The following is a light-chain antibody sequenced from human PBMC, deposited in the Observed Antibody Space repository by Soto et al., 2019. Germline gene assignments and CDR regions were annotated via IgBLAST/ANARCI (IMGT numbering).Light chain of an antibody. J-gene: IGKJ5*01. CDR2: GTS. Sequence: EVVLTQSPVTLSLSPGERATLSCRASQSVSSYLAWYQQKPGQAPRLLIYGTSNRATGIPARFSGSGSGTDFTLTISSLEPEDFAVYYCQQRSNWPITFGQGTRLENK. V-gene: IGKV3-11*01. CDR3: QQRSNWPIT. CDR1: QSVSSY.